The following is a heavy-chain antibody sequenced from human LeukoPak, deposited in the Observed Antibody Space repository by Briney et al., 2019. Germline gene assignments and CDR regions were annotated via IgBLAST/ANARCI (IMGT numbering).Heavy chain of an antibody. CDR1: GFTFSSYS. CDR2: ISSSSSYI. CDR3: ARSVCTNGVCYKYFDY. Sequence: GGFLRLSCAASGFTFSSYSMNWVRQAPGKGLEWVSSISSSSSYIYYADSVKGRFTISRDNAKNSLYLQMNSLRAEDTAVYYCARSVCTNGVCYKYFDYWGQGTLVTVSS. V-gene: IGHV3-21*01. D-gene: IGHD2-8*01. J-gene: IGHJ4*02.